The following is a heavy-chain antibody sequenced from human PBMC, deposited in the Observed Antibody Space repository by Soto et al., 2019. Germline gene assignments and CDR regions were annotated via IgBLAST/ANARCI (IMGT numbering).Heavy chain of an antibody. Sequence: SETLSLTCAVYGGSFSGYYWSWIRQPPGKGLEWIGEINHSGSTNYNPSLKSRVTISVDTSKNQFSLKLSSVTAADTAVYYCARGRTARLRYFDWLPSPYYFDYWGQGTLVTVSS. CDR3: ARGRTARLRYFDWLPSPYYFDY. V-gene: IGHV4-34*01. CDR1: GGSFSGYY. J-gene: IGHJ4*02. CDR2: INHSGST. D-gene: IGHD3-9*01.